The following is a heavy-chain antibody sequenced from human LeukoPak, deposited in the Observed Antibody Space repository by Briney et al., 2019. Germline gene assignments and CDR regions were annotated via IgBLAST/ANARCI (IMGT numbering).Heavy chain of an antibody. V-gene: IGHV4-59*01. J-gene: IGHJ4*02. CDR3: ARIPPPSSSRSWVMVGSYFYY. Sequence: KPSETLSLTCTVSGGSISSYYWSWIRQPPGKGLEWIGYIYYSGSTNYNPSLKSRVTISVDTSKDQFSLKLSSVTAADTAVYYCARIPPPSSSRSWVMVGSYFYYRGQGTPVTVSS. CDR1: GGSISSYY. D-gene: IGHD2-8*01. CDR2: IYYSGST.